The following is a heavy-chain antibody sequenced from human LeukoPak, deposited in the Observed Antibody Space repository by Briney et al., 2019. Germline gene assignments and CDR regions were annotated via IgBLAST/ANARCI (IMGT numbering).Heavy chain of an antibody. Sequence: SETLSLTCTVSGGSISSYYWSWIRQPPGKGLEWIGYIYYIVSTNYNPSLKSRVTISVDTSKNQFSLKLSSVTAADTAVYYCARQMAYYYDSSGYYVSSYYYGMDVWGQGTTVTVSS. J-gene: IGHJ6*02. CDR2: IYYIVST. CDR3: ARQMAYYYDSSGYYVSSYYYGMDV. V-gene: IGHV4-59*08. CDR1: GGSISSYY. D-gene: IGHD3-22*01.